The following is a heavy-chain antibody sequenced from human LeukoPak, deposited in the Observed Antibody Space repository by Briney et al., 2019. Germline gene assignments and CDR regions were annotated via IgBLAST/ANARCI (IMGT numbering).Heavy chain of an antibody. CDR3: ARDDAIVVVITRYYFGY. CDR1: GYTFTGYY. J-gene: IGHJ4*02. V-gene: IGHV1-2*02. D-gene: IGHD3-22*01. CDR2: INPNSGDT. Sequence: ASVKVSCKASGYTFTGYYMHWVRQAPGQGLEWMGWINPNSGDTNYAQKFQGRVTMTRDTSISTAYMELSRLRSDDTAVYYCARDDAIVVVITRYYFGYWGQGTLVTVSS.